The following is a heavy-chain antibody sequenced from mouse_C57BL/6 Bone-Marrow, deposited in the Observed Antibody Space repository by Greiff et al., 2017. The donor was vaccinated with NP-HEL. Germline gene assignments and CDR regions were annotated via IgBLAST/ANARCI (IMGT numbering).Heavy chain of an antibody. CDR3: ARPYYSNPFAY. CDR2: IRNKANGYTT. CDR1: GFTFTDYY. Sequence: EVKVVESGGGLVQPGGSLSLSCAASGFTFTDYYMSWVRQPPGKALAWLGFIRNKANGYTTEYSASVKGRFTISRDNSQSILYLQMNALRAEDSATYYCARPYYSNPFAYWGQGTLVTVSA. D-gene: IGHD2-5*01. V-gene: IGHV7-3*01. J-gene: IGHJ3*01.